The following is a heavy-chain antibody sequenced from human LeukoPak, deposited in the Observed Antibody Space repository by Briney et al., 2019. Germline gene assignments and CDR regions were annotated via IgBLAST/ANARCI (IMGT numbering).Heavy chain of an antibody. J-gene: IGHJ4*02. CDR2: IKQDGSEK. CDR3: ARDKAVGPTLLDY. Sequence: GGSLRLSCAASGFTFRGYWMSWVRQAPGKGLEWVANIKQDGSEKYFVDSVGGRFTISRDNAKNSLYLEMNSLRAEDTAVYYCARDKAVGPTLLDYWGQGTLVTVSS. V-gene: IGHV3-7*01. CDR1: GFTFRGYW. D-gene: IGHD1-26*01.